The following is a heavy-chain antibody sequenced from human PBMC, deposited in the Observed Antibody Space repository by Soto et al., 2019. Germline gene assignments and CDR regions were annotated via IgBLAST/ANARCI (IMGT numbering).Heavy chain of an antibody. Sequence: GESLKISCKGSGYSFTSYWIGWVRQMPGKGLEWMGIIYPGDSDTRYSPSFQGQVTISADKSISTAYLQWSSLKASDTAMYYCARVQLPGDYHSYGMDVWGKGTTVTLSS. V-gene: IGHV5-51*01. CDR3: ARVQLPGDYHSYGMDV. J-gene: IGHJ6*04. CDR1: GYSFTSYW. CDR2: IYPGDSDT. D-gene: IGHD2-2*01.